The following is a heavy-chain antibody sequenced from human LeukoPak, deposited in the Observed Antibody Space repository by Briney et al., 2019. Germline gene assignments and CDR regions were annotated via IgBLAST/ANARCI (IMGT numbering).Heavy chain of an antibody. CDR2: IRSDAYGGTI. Sequence: GGSLRLSCRAYGFTFGDYAVNWVRQAPGKGQEWVGFIRSDAYGGTIQYDASVRGRFTISRDDSKTIAYLQMNSLETEDTAVYYCARDISEMGAFDIWGLGTMVTVSS. J-gene: IGHJ3*02. D-gene: IGHD5-24*01. CDR3: ARDISEMGAFDI. V-gene: IGHV3-49*04. CDR1: GFTFGDYA.